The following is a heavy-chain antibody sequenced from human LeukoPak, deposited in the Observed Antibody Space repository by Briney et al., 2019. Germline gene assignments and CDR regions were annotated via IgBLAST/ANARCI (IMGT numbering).Heavy chain of an antibody. J-gene: IGHJ4*02. CDR2: IYYSGST. CDR3: ARLQQWLVPDY. D-gene: IGHD6-19*01. CDR1: GGSISSSSYS. Sequence: SEALSLTCTVSGGSISSSSYSWGWIRQPPGKGLEWIGSIYYSGSTYYNPSLKSRVTISVDTSKNQFSLKLSSVTAADTAVHYCARLQQWLVPDYWGQGTLVTVSS. V-gene: IGHV4-39*01.